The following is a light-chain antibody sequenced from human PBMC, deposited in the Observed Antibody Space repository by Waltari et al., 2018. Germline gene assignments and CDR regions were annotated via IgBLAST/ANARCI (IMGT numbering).Light chain of an antibody. CDR2: RVS. J-gene: IGKJ4*01. V-gene: IGKV2-29*02. CDR3: MQALQTPLT. CDR1: QSLLHSNGQTH. Sequence: DIVMTQTPLSLPVTPGEPASISCRSRQSLLHSNGQTHLYWYLQKSGQPPRLLIYRVSNRVSGVPDRFSGSGSGTDFTLRISRVEAEDVGIYYCMQALQTPLTFGGGTKVEIK.